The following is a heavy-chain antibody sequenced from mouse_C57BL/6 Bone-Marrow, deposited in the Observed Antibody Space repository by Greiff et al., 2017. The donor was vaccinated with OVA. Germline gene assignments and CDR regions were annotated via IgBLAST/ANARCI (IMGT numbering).Heavy chain of an antibody. J-gene: IGHJ2*01. CDR3: ASQFTTVVAQDY. CDR2: INPSNGGT. V-gene: IGHV1-53*01. Sequence: QVQLQQPGPELVKPGASVKLSCKASGYTFTSYWMHWVKQRPGQGLEWIGNINPSNGGTNYNEKFKSKATLTVDKSSSTAYMQLSSLTSEDSAVYYCASQFTTVVAQDYWGQGTTLTVSS. CDR1: GYTFTSYW. D-gene: IGHD1-1*01.